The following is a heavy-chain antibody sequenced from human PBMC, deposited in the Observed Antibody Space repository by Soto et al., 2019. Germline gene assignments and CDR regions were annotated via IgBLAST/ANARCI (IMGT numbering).Heavy chain of an antibody. CDR1: GYSITAGGYY. V-gene: IGHV4-31*03. CDR2: FYSSGSI. Sequence: SETLSLTCFVSGYSITAGGYYWSWIRHHPGKGLEWIGSFYSSGSIIYNPSLRSRVSISGDTSSNQFSMSLTSVTAADTAPYYCARMYSSGSGWFHPWGQGTLVTVSS. CDR3: ARMYSSGSGWFHP. J-gene: IGHJ5*02. D-gene: IGHD6-19*01.